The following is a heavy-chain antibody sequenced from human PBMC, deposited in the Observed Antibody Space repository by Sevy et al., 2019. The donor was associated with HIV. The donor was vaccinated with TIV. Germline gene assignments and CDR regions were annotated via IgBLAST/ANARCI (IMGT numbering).Heavy chain of an antibody. CDR1: GFMFDDYG. CDR3: TRELWFGELGGYFDY. J-gene: IGHJ4*02. CDR2: SRSKAYGGTT. D-gene: IGHD3-10*01. Sequence: GGSLRLSCTASGFMFDDYGVTWFRQAPGKGLEWVGFSRSKAYGGTTEYAASVKGRFTISRDDSKIIAYLQMNSLKTEDTAVYYCTRELWFGELGGYFDYWGQGTLVTVSS. V-gene: IGHV3-49*03.